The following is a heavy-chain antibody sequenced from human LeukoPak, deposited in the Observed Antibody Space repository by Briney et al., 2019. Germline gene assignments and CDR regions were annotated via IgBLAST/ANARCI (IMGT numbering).Heavy chain of an antibody. Sequence: SETLSLTCTVSGGSISSYYWSWIRQPPGKGLEWIGYIYTSGSTNYNPSLKSRVTMSVDTSKNQFSLKLSSVTAADTAVYYCARSPYYYDSSGLRNAFDIWGQGTMVTVSS. CDR2: IYTSGST. V-gene: IGHV4-4*09. D-gene: IGHD3-22*01. J-gene: IGHJ3*02. CDR1: GGSISSYY. CDR3: ARSPYYYDSSGLRNAFDI.